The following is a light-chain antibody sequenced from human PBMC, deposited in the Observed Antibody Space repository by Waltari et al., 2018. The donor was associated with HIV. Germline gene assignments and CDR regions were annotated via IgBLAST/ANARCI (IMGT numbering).Light chain of an antibody. CDR1: ISDIDIFDS. Sequence: QSALTQPASLSGSPGQSITISCTGTISDIDIFDSVSWYQPRPGRTPQLIIVGVSSRPSGISSRFSGSRSDNTASLTTSGLHAEGAALYYCSSYTRSTPLDLVFGTGTKVTVL. J-gene: IGLJ1*01. CDR3: SSYTRSTPLDLV. V-gene: IGLV2-14*01. CDR2: GVS.